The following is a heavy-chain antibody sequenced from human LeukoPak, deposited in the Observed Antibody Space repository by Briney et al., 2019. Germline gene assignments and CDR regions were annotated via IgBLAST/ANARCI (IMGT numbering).Heavy chain of an antibody. Sequence: GGSLRLSCAASGFTFSSYWMSWVRQAPGKGLEWVSGISGSGGSTFYADSVKGRFTISRDNSKNTLFLQMNSLRAEDTAVYYCAKDLSPAYNSYAFDIWGQGTMVTVSS. J-gene: IGHJ3*02. CDR1: GFTFSSYW. V-gene: IGHV3-23*01. CDR2: ISGSGGST. D-gene: IGHD1-1*01. CDR3: AKDLSPAYNSYAFDI.